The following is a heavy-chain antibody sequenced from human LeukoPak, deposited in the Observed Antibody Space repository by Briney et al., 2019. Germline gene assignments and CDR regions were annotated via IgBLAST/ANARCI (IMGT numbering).Heavy chain of an antibody. CDR1: GGSVTSYY. CDR3: ARHGTVFSGSYFDY. J-gene: IGHJ4*02. V-gene: IGHV4-59*08. Sequence: SETLSLTCSVSGGSVTSYYWSWIRQPPGKGLEWIGHIHYSGSNNYNPSLKSRVTMFVDKSKNQISLRLSSVTAADTAVYYCARHGTVFSGSYFDYWGQGTQVTLS. CDR2: IHYSGSN. D-gene: IGHD1-26*01.